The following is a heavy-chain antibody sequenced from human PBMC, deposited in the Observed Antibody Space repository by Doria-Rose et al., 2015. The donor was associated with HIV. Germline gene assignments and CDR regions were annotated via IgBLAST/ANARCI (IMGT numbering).Heavy chain of an antibody. J-gene: IGHJ6*03. V-gene: IGHV3-9*01. Sequence: VQLVESGGGLVQPGRSLRLSCVGSGFSFESYAMHWVRLAPRKGLEWVAGISWDSGAKGNADSVEGRFTISRDNAKKSVYLEMRSLRPEDTAFYYCAKAPIIGPKYYFYMDVWGKGTSVTVSS. CDR3: AKAPIIGPKYYFYMDV. D-gene: IGHD3-3*01. CDR2: ISWDSGAK. CDR1: GFSFESYA.